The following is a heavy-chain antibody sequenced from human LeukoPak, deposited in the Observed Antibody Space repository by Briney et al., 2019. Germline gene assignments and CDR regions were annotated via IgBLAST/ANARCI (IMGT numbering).Heavy chain of an antibody. CDR3: ARDPQLVHYYYYYYMDV. CDR2: INPSGGST. Sequence: ASVKVSCKASGYTFTSYYMHWVRQAPGQGLEWMGIINPSGGSTSYAQKSQGRVTMTRDMSTSTVYMELSSLRSEDTAVYYCARDPQLVHYYYYYYMDVWGKGTTVTVSS. V-gene: IGHV1-46*01. CDR1: GYTFTSYY. D-gene: IGHD6-13*01. J-gene: IGHJ6*03.